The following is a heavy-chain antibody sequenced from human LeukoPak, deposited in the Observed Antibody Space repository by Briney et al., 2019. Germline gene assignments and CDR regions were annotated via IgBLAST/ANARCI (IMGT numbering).Heavy chain of an antibody. CDR1: GYTFTGYY. CDR3: ARAPGIAVAGTGLWYYMDV. D-gene: IGHD6-19*01. CDR2: IYPNSGGT. Sequence: ASVKVSCKASGYTFTGYYMHWVRQAPGQGLEWMGWIYPNSGGTNYAQKFQGRVTMTRDTSISTAYMELSRLRSDDTAVYYCARAPGIAVAGTGLWYYMDVWGKGTTVTVSS. J-gene: IGHJ6*03. V-gene: IGHV1-2*02.